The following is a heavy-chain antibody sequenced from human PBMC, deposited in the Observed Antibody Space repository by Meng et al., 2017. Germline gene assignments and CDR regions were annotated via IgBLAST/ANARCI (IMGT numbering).Heavy chain of an antibody. D-gene: IGHD6-19*01. V-gene: IGHV3-30*01. CDR2: ISYDGSNK. Sequence: GESLKISCAASGFTFSSYAMHWVRQAPGKGLEWVAVISYDGSNKYYADSVKGRFTISRDNSKNTLYLQMNSLRAEDTAVYYCARDVLAVAGTWFDPWGQGTRVT. CDR3: ARDVLAVAGTWFDP. CDR1: GFTFSSYA. J-gene: IGHJ5*02.